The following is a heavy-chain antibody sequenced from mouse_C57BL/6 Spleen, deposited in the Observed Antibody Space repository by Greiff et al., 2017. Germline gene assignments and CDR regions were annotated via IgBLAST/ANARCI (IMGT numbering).Heavy chain of an antibody. CDR1: GFNIKDDY. CDR3: TTRAILDY. J-gene: IGHJ4*01. Sequence: EVQLQESGAELVRPGASVKLSCTASGFNIKDDYMHWVKQRPEQGLEWIGWIDPENGDTEYASKFQGKATITADTSSNTAYLQLSSLTSEDTAVYYCTTRAILDYWGQGTSVTVSS. CDR2: IDPENGDT. V-gene: IGHV14-4*01.